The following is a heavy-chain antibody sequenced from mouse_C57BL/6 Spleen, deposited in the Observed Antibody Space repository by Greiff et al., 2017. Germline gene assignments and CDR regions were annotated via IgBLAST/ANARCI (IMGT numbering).Heavy chain of an antibody. CDR2: ISSGGSCT. J-gene: IGHJ2*02. Sequence: EVKLVESGGGLVKPGGSLKLSCTASGFTFSSYGMSWVRQTPDKRLEWVGTISSGGSCTKYTGSVKGRFTLTRDNAKNTLYLQMSRLKSEDTAMYYCARQGRITAVVTDYWGQGTSLTVSS. CDR1: GFTFSSYG. CDR3: ARQGRITAVVTDY. V-gene: IGHV5-6*03. D-gene: IGHD1-1*01.